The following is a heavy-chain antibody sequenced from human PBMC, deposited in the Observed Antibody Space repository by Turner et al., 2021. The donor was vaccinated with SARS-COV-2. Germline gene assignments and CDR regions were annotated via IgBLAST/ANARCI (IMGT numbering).Heavy chain of an antibody. CDR3: ACGYYSRGDY. CDR2: IYYSGST. Sequence: QLHLQESCPGLVQPSDTLSLTCPLSGGSLSSTSYYWGWIRQPPGKGLEWIGSIYYSGSTYYNPSLKSRVTISADTTKNQLSLKLSSVTAADTAVYYCACGYYSRGDYWGQGTLVTVSS. D-gene: IGHD3-3*01. V-gene: IGHV4-39*01. J-gene: IGHJ4*02. CDR1: GGSLSSTSYY.